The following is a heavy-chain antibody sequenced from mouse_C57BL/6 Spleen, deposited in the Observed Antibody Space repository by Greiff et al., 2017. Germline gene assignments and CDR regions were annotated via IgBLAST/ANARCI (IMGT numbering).Heavy chain of an antibody. D-gene: IGHD4-1*01. CDR1: GYTFTSYW. CDR3: ARQITGDYFDD. CDR2: IDPSDSYT. J-gene: IGHJ2*01. Sequence: QVQLQQPGAELVMPGASVKLSCKASGYTFTSYWMHWVKQRPGQGLEWIGEIDPSDSYTNYNQKFKGKSTVTVDKSSSTAYMQLSSLTSEDSAVYDCARQITGDYFDDWGQGTTLTVSS. V-gene: IGHV1-69*01.